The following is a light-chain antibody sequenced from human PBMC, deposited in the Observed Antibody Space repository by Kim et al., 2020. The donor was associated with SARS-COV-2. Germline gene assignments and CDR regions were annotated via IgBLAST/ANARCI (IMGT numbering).Light chain of an antibody. CDR3: AAWDDSLSGYV. CDR1: SCNIGSNY. CDR2: CNN. Sequence: QSVLTQPPSASGTTGQRVTISCSGSSCNIGSNYVYWYQHLPGTAPKLLIYCNNQRPSGVPYRFSGSTSATTASLAISGLRSEDEADYYCAAWDDSLSGYVFGSGTKVTVL. J-gene: IGLJ1*01. V-gene: IGLV1-47*02.